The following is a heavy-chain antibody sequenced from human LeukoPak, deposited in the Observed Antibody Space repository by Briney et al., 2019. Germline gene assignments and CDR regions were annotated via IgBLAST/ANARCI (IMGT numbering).Heavy chain of an antibody. V-gene: IGHV3-30-3*01. CDR2: ISYDGSNK. D-gene: IGHD3-16*02. J-gene: IGHJ5*02. CDR1: GFTFSSYA. Sequence: GGSLRLSCAASGFTFSSYAMHWVRQAPGKGLEWVAVISYDGSNKYYADSVKGRFTISRDNSKNTLYLQMNSLRAEDTAVYYCAGSGSGLRLGELSLYAWFDPWGQGTLVTVSS. CDR3: AGSGSGLRLGELSLYAWFDP.